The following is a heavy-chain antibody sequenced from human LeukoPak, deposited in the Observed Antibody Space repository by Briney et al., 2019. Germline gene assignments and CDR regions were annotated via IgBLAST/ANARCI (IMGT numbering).Heavy chain of an antibody. Sequence: ASVKVSYKASGYTFTSYDINWVRQATGQGPEWMGWMNPNSGNTGYAQKFQGRVTMTRNTSISTAYMELSSLRSEDTAVYYCTREGVYAPDGSGYHRDAFDIWGQGTVVIVSS. CDR2: MNPNSGNT. D-gene: IGHD3-22*01. V-gene: IGHV1-8*01. CDR3: TREGVYAPDGSGYHRDAFDI. J-gene: IGHJ3*02. CDR1: GYTFTSYD.